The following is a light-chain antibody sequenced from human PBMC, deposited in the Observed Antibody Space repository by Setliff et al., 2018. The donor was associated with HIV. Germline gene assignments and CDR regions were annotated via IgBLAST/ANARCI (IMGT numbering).Light chain of an antibody. CDR1: STSIGAGFS. Sequence: PGQRVTISCTGGSTSIGAGFSVHWYQQIAGAAPKLLIFRNTRRPSGVPDRFSGSQSGASASLAITGLQPEDDADYYCLSYDGSLTSWVFGGGT. V-gene: IGLV1-40*03. CDR2: RNT. CDR3: LSYDGSLTSWV. J-gene: IGLJ3*02.